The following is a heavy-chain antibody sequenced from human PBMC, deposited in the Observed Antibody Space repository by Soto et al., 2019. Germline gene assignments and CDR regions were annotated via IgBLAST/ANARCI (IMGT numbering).Heavy chain of an antibody. CDR1: GDTFSSYA. Sequence: AASVKVSCKASGDTFSSYAISWVRQAPGQGLEWMGGIIPIFGTANYAQKFKGRVTITADKSTSTAYMELISLRSEDTAMYYCARGWYYYDSSGYAFDYWGQGAQVTVS. CDR2: IIPIFGTA. J-gene: IGHJ4*02. V-gene: IGHV1-69*06. CDR3: ARGWYYYDSSGYAFDY. D-gene: IGHD3-22*01.